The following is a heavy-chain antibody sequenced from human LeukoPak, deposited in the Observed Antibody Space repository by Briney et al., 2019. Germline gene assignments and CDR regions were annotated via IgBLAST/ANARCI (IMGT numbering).Heavy chain of an antibody. CDR2: INSDGSST. V-gene: IGHV3-74*01. CDR1: GFTFSSYW. J-gene: IGHJ6*03. D-gene: IGHD3-10*01. Sequence: PGGSMRLSCAASGFTFSSYWMHWVRQAPGKGLVWVSRINSDGSSTSYADSVKGRFTISRDNSKNTLYLQMNSLRAEDTAVYYCAKGRGTMVRGVTGYYMDVWGKGTTVTISS. CDR3: AKGRGTMVRGVTGYYMDV.